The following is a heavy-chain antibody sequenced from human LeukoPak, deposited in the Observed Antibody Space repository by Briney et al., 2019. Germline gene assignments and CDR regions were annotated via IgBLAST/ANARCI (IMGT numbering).Heavy chain of an antibody. J-gene: IGHJ4*02. CDR3: AKFGRFVRQQQLVDFDY. D-gene: IGHD6-13*01. Sequence: GGSLRLSCAASGFTFSSYAMSWVRQAPGKRLEWVSAISGSGGSTYYADSVKGRFTISRDNSKNTLYMQMNSLRAEDTAVYYCAKFGRFVRQQQLVDFDYWGQGTLVTVSS. CDR1: GFTFSSYA. V-gene: IGHV3-23*01. CDR2: ISGSGGST.